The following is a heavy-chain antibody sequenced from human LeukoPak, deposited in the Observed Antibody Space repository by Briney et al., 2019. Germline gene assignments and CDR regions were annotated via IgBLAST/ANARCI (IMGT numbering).Heavy chain of an antibody. CDR1: GYTFTSYG. V-gene: IGHV1-18*01. Sequence: GASVKVSCRASGYTFTSYGISWVRQAPGKGLEWMGWISAYNGNTNYAQKLEGRVTMTTDTSTSTAYMELRSLRSDDTAVYYCARVSSGSGSFYYYGMDVWGQGTTVTVSS. D-gene: IGHD3-10*01. CDR2: ISAYNGNT. J-gene: IGHJ6*02. CDR3: ARVSSGSGSFYYYGMDV.